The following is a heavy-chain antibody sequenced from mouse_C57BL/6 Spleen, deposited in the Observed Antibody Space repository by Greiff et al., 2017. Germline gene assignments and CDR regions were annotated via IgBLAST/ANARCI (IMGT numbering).Heavy chain of an antibody. D-gene: IGHD2-4*01. CDR2: INPYNGGT. CDR3: ARWDIYDYDGDFDV. V-gene: IGHV1-19*01. J-gene: IGHJ1*03. CDR1: GYTFTDYY. Sequence: VQLQQSGPVLVKPGASVKMSCKASGYTFTDYYMNWVKQSHGKSLEWIGVINPYNGGTSYNQKFKGKATLTVDKSSSTAYMGLNSLTSEDSAVYYCARWDIYDYDGDFDVWGTGTTVTVSS.